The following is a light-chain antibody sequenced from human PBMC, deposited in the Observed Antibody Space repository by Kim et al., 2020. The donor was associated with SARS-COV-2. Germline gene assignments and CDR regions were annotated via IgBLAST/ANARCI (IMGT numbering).Light chain of an antibody. CDR3: SSYTSSSTLV. Sequence: GQSITISCTGTSSGGGGYNYVSWYQQHPGKAPNLMIYDVTKRPSGVSNRFSGSKSGNTASLTISGLQAEDEADYYCSSYTSSSTLVFGGGTQLTVL. CDR2: DVT. CDR1: SSGGGGYNY. V-gene: IGLV2-14*04. J-gene: IGLJ3*02.